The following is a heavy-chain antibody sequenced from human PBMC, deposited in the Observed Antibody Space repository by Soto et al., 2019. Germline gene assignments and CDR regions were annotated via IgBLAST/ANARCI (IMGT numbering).Heavy chain of an antibody. CDR3: ASHPRDSSGYWYYFDY. V-gene: IGHV3-21*01. CDR2: ISSSSSYI. D-gene: IGHD3-22*01. CDR1: GFTFSSHS. J-gene: IGHJ4*02. Sequence: EVQLVESGGGLVKPGGSLRLSCAASGFTFSSHSMNWVRQAPGKGLEWVSSISSSSSYIYYADSVKGRFTISRDNAKNSLYLQMNSLRAEDTAVYYCASHPRDSSGYWYYFDYWGQVTLVTVSS.